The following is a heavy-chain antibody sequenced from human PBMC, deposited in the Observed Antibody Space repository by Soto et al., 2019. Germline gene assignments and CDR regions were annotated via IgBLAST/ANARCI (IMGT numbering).Heavy chain of an antibody. CDR2: ISGSGGET. D-gene: IGHD3-3*01. V-gene: IGHV3-23*01. Sequence: GGSLRLSCSASGVTFTSYAMSWVRQAPGKGLEWVSGISGSGGETKSADSVKGRFTISRDNFKNMLYLQMNSLRAEDTAVYYCAIHDFCSLYNTGLDSWVQGTLVTVSS. CDR1: GVTFTSYA. CDR3: AIHDFCSLYNTGLDS. J-gene: IGHJ4*02.